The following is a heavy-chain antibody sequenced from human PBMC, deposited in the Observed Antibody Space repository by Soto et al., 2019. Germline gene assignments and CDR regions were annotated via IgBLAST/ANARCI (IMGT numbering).Heavy chain of an antibody. CDR2: ISYDGSNK. V-gene: IGHV3-30*18. CDR1: GFTFSSYG. J-gene: IGHJ4*02. CDR3: AKGGPPLDY. Sequence: QVQLVESGGGVVQPGRSLRLSCAASGFTFSSYGMHWVRQAPGKGLEWVAVISYDGSNKYYADSVKGRFTISRDNSKNTRYLQMNSLRAEDTAVYYCAKGGPPLDYWGQGTLVTVSS.